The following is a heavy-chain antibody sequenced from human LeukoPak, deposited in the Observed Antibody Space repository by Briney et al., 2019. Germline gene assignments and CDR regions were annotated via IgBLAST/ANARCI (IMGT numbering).Heavy chain of an antibody. CDR3: ARDKDGYNYVPYY. J-gene: IGHJ4*02. D-gene: IGHD5-24*01. Sequence: ASVNVSCKASGYTFAAYYIHWVRQAPGQGLEWMGWINPNSGGTNYAQKFQGRVTMTGDKSISTAYMELGRLRSDDTAVYYCARDKDGYNYVPYYWGQGILVTVS. CDR2: INPNSGGT. V-gene: IGHV1-2*02. CDR1: GYTFAAYY.